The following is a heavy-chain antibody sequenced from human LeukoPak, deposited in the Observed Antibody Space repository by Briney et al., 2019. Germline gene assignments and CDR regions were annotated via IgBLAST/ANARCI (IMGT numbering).Heavy chain of an antibody. CDR1: GFTSSNYW. J-gene: IGHJ5*02. Sequence: GGPLKPPCAAPGFTSSNYWMTWFGQPPGKGRVWVPRIGDDGGDPSYADSVKGRFTISRDNAKSTLYLQMTSLTAEDTAVYFCARGYSNIVQNDLDPWGQGTLVTVSS. CDR3: ARGYSNIVQNDLDP. CDR2: IGDDGGDP. D-gene: IGHD5-18*01. V-gene: IGHV3-74*01.